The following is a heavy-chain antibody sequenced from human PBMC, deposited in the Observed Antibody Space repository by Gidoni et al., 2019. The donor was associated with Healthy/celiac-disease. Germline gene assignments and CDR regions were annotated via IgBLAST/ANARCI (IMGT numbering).Heavy chain of an antibody. V-gene: IGHV4-39*01. J-gene: IGHJ4*02. CDR3: ARHRGDYRGVADY. Sequence: QLQLQESGPGLVKPSETLSLTCTVSGGSISSSSYYWGWIHQPPGRGLEWIGSLYYSGSTYYNPSLKSRVTISVDTSRNQFSLKVSSVTAADTAVFYCARHRGDYRGVADYWGQGTLVIVSS. D-gene: IGHD3-10*01. CDR1: GGSISSSSYY. CDR2: LYYSGST.